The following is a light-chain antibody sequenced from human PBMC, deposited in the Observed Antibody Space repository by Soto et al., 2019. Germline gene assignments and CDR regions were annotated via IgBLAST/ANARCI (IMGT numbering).Light chain of an antibody. CDR1: QSVSSSY. CDR2: GAS. V-gene: IGKV3-20*01. J-gene: IGKJ1*01. CDR3: QQYGSSPWT. Sequence: EIVLTQSPGTLSLSPGERATLSCRASQSVSSSYLAWYQQKPGQAPRLLIYGASGRATSIPDRFSGSGSGTEFTLTISRLEPEDCAVYYCQQYGSSPWTFGQGTKMEIK.